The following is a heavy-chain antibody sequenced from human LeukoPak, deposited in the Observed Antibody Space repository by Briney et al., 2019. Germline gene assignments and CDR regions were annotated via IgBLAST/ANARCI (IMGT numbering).Heavy chain of an antibody. D-gene: IGHD4-23*01. CDR3: YGANAEH. CDR1: GFTFSSYW. CDR2: TNTDGSST. Sequence: PGGSLRLSCAASGFTFSSYWMHWVRHAPGKGLVWVSGTNTDGSSTMYADSVKGRFTIARDNAKNTLYMQMNRLRAEDTAVYYCYGANAEHWGQGTLVTVSS. J-gene: IGHJ1*01. V-gene: IGHV3-74*03.